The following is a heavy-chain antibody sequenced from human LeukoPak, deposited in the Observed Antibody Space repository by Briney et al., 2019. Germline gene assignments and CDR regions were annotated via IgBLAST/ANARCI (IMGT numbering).Heavy chain of an antibody. V-gene: IGHV5-51*01. J-gene: IGHJ4*02. D-gene: IGHD2-2*01. Sequence: GESLKISCKGSGYSFNTDWIGWVRQMTGKGLEWMGIIYPGDSDTRYSPSFQGQVTISADKSISTAYLQWGSLKASDTAMYYCARLGFQMGDKAPMDYWGRGTLVTVSS. CDR1: GYSFNTDW. CDR3: ARLGFQMGDKAPMDY. CDR2: IYPGDSDT.